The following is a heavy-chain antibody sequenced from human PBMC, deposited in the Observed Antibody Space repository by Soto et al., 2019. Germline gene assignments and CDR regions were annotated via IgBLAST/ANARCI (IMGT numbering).Heavy chain of an antibody. V-gene: IGHV1-2*04. J-gene: IGHJ6*03. CDR1: GYTFTGYY. Sequence: QVQLVQSGAEVKKPGASVKVSCKASGYTFTGYYMHWVRQAPGQGLEWMGWINPNSGGTNYAQKFQGWVTMTRDTPFSPAYRGWSRLRSEATAVYYCARGGSRYCSSTSCYTEYYYYMDVWGKGTTVTVSS. CDR2: INPNSGGT. CDR3: ARGGSRYCSSTSCYTEYYYYMDV. D-gene: IGHD2-2*02.